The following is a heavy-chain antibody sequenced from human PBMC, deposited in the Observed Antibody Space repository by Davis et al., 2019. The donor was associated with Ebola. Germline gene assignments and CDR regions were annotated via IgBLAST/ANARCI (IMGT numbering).Heavy chain of an antibody. Sequence: GESLKISCAASEFTVSSNYMTWVRQAPGKGLEWVSISSSGGTTHYADSVKGRFTISRHNSINTHSLQMSSLRPDDTAVYYCAMSTGKYWRDAFDLWGQGTMVTVS. J-gene: IGHJ3*01. V-gene: IGHV3-53*04. CDR2: SSSGGTT. CDR1: EFTVSSNY. D-gene: IGHD2-8*02. CDR3: AMSTGKYWRDAFDL.